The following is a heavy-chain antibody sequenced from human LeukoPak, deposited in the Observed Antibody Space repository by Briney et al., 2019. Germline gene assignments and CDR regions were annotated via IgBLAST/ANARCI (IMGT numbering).Heavy chain of an antibody. CDR1: WTSISTNY. CDR3: VRHLWFGRIDWFDP. J-gene: IGHJ5*02. CDR2: IFCSGGT. D-gene: IGHD3-10*01. Sequence: SDTLSLTCSVSWTSISTNYWSWIRQPPGKGLEWLGCIFCSGGTHYHPSLKSRITISIDTSKNQFSLKLNSVTAADTAVYYCVRHLWFGRIDWFDPWGQGSLVSVST. V-gene: IGHV4-59*08.